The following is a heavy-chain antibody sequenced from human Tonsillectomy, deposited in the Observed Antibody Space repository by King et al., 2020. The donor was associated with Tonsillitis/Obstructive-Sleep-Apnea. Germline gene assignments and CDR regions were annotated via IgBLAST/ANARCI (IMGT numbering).Heavy chain of an antibody. D-gene: IGHD2-15*01. Sequence: VQLVESGAEVKKPGSSVKVSCKASGGTFSSYAISWVRQAPGQGLEWMGGIIPIFGTANYAQKFQGRVTITADESTSTAYMELSSLRSEETAVYYCARVVGYCSGGSCYSPAFYYMDVWGKGTTVTVSS. CDR3: ARVVGYCSGGSCYSPAFYYMDV. V-gene: IGHV1-69*01. J-gene: IGHJ6*03. CDR1: GGTFSSYA. CDR2: IIPIFGTA.